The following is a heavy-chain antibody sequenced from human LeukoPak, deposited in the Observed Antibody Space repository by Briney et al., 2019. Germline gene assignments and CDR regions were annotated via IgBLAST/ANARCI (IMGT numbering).Heavy chain of an antibody. D-gene: IGHD3-3*01. CDR3: ARDPLEWEHAFDI. V-gene: IGHV3-74*01. CDR2: IKPDGSDT. CDR1: GFTFTTHW. J-gene: IGHJ3*02. Sequence: GGSLRLSCGASGFTFTTHWIHWVRQAPGKGLVWVSRIKPDGSDTNYADSVKGRFTISRDNAKNTVYLQMNSLRAEDTAVYYCARDPLEWEHAFDIWGQGTMVTVSS.